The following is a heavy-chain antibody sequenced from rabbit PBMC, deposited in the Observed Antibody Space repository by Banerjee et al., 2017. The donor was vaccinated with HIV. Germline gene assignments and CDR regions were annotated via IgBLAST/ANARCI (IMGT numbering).Heavy chain of an antibody. Sequence: QEQLVESGGGLVQPGGSLKLSCKASRFDFSNYSMNWVRQAPGKGLEWIACINTSSGNTVYASWAKGLFTISKTSSTTVTLQMTSLTAADTATYFCASDLAGFIGWNFGLWGQGTLVTVS. J-gene: IGHJ3*01. CDR1: RFDFSNYS. V-gene: IGHV1S45*01. D-gene: IGHD4-1*01. CDR3: ASDLAGFIGWNFGL. CDR2: INTSSGNT.